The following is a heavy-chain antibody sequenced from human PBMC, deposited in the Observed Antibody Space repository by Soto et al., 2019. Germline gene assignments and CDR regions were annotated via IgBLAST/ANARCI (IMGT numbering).Heavy chain of an antibody. Sequence: QMQLHESCPELVKPSWTLSLTCAVSGGPIASSDWWNWVLQTPEKGLEWIGEIFHEGNIIYKPSIKKPVTITVDKSNNKLSMDLTSVTAADTAFYYCARDHKSGESCSFDYWGQGILVTGSS. J-gene: IGHJ4*02. CDR2: IFHEGNI. V-gene: IGHV4-4*02. CDR3: ARDHKSGESCSFDY. CDR1: GGPIASSDW. D-gene: IGHD1-1*01.